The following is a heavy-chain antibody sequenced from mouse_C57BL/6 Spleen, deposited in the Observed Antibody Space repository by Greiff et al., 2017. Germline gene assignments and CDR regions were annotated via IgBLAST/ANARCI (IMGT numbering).Heavy chain of an antibody. CDR2: ISYDGSN. D-gene: IGHD2-5*01. CDR1: GYSITSGYY. V-gene: IGHV3-6*01. CDR3: ARVGYSNFDY. J-gene: IGHJ2*01. Sequence: EVQLQQSGPGLVKPSQSLSLTCSVTGYSITSGYYWNWIRQFPGNKLEWMGYISYDGSNNYNPSLKNRISITRDPSKNQFFLKLNSVTTEDTATYYCARVGYSNFDYWGQGTTLTVSS.